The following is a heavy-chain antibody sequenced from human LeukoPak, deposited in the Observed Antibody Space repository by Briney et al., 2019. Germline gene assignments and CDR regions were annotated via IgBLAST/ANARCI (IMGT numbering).Heavy chain of an antibody. D-gene: IGHD3-3*01. Sequence: PGGSLRLSCAASGFTFDDYGMSWVRQAPGKGLEWVSGINWNGGSTGYADSVKGRFIISRDNAKNSLYLQMNSLRAEDTAVYHCARDDDFWSGYYSNFDYWGQGTLVTVSS. CDR1: GFTFDDYG. J-gene: IGHJ4*02. V-gene: IGHV3-20*01. CDR3: ARDDDFWSGYYSNFDY. CDR2: INWNGGST.